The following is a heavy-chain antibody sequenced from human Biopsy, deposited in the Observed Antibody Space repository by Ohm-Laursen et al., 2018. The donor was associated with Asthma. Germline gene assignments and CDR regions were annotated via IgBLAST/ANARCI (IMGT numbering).Heavy chain of an antibody. V-gene: IGHV4-34*01. CDR2: INHSGST. CDR1: GGSFSGYY. J-gene: IGHJ5*02. D-gene: IGHD1-1*01. CDR3: ARPSLNDSLDP. Sequence: GTLSLTCTVYGGSFSGYYWSWIRQPPGKGLEWIGEINHSGSTNYNPSLKSRVTISVDTSKNQFSLKLSSVTAADTAVFYCARPSLNDSLDPWGRGTLVTVSS.